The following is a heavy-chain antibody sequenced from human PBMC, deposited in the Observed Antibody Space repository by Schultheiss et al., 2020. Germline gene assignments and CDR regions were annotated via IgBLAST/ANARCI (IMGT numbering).Heavy chain of an antibody. D-gene: IGHD1-7*01. Sequence: SETLSLTCTVSGGSISSSSYYWGWIRQPPGKGLEWIGSIYYSGSTYYNPSLKSRVTISVDTSKNQFSLKLSSVTAADTAVYYCARQGNWNYAHIDYWGQGTLVTVSS. CDR3: ARQGNWNYAHIDY. V-gene: IGHV4-39*01. J-gene: IGHJ4*02. CDR1: GGSISSSSYY. CDR2: IYYSGST.